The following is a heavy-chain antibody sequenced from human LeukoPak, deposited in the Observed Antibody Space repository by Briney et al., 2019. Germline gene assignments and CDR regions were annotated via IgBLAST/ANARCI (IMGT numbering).Heavy chain of an antibody. J-gene: IGHJ4*02. D-gene: IGHD2-2*01. CDR1: GFTFTKYW. V-gene: IGHV3-7*03. CDR2: IKQDGSEK. CDR3: ARGLDCRSTSCYLDN. Sequence: GGSLRLSCAASGFTFTKYWMTWVRQVPGKGLEWVANIKQDGSEKFYVDSVKGRFTISRDNAKNSLDLQINSLGAEDTAVYYCARGLDCRSTSCYLDNWGQGTLVTVSS.